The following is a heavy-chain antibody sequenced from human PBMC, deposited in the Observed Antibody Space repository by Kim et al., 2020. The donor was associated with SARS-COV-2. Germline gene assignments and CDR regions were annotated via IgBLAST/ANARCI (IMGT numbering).Heavy chain of an antibody. Sequence: DSVKGRFTMSRDNAKNSLHLQMNSLRAEDTALYYCAKGFGRSAVPAAMYYWGQGTLVTVSS. D-gene: IGHD2-2*01. CDR3: AKGFGRSAVPAAMYY. J-gene: IGHJ4*01. V-gene: IGHV3-9*01.